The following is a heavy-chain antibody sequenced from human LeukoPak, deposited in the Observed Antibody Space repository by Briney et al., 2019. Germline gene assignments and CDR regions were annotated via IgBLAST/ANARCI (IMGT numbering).Heavy chain of an antibody. CDR1: GGSISSSSYY. Sequence: SETLSLTCTVSGGSISSSSYYWGWIRQPPGKGLEWIGSIYYSGSTYYNPSLKSRVTMSVDTSKNQVSLKLNSVTAADTAVYYCAIPIYRSGTGGFDSWGQGTLVTVSS. D-gene: IGHD3-3*01. CDR3: AIPIYRSGTGGFDS. V-gene: IGHV4-39*01. CDR2: IYYSGST. J-gene: IGHJ4*02.